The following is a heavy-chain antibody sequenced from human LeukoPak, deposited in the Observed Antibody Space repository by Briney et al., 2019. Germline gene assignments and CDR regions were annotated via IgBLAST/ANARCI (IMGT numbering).Heavy chain of an antibody. CDR1: GFTFSSYA. V-gene: IGHV3-30-3*01. D-gene: IGHD1-26*01. CDR3: AKATLRDKFIGSSSFDY. Sequence: GGSLRLSCAASGFTFSSYAMHWVRQAPGKGLEWAALMSYDGSNTYYTDSVKGRFTISRDNSKNTLYLQMNSLRTEDTAVYYCAKATLRDKFIGSSSFDYWGQGTLVTVSS. J-gene: IGHJ4*02. CDR2: MSYDGSNT.